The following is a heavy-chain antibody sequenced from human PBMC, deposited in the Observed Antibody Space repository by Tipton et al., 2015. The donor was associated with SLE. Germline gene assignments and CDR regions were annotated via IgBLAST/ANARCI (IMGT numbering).Heavy chain of an antibody. CDR1: GGSISSSYHY. CDR2: IYYSGST. Sequence: TLSLTCTVSGGSISSSYHYWGWVRQPPGKGLEWIGSIYYSGSTYYNPSLKSRVTISVDTSKNQFSLKLSSVTAADTAVYYCARDLDSGLENAFDIWGQGTVVTVSS. J-gene: IGHJ3*02. CDR3: ARDLDSGLENAFDI. V-gene: IGHV4-39*07. D-gene: IGHD6-19*01.